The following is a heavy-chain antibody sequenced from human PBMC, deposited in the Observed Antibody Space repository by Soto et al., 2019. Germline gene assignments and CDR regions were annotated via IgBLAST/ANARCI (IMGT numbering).Heavy chain of an antibody. D-gene: IGHD1-26*01. V-gene: IGHV1-69*02. CDR2: IIPILGIA. J-gene: IGHJ4*02. CDR1: GGTFSSYT. Sequence: QVKLVQSGAEVKKPGSSVKVFCKASGGTFSSYTISWVRQAPGQGLAWMGRIIPILGIANYAQKFQGRVTITADKSTSTAYMELSSLRSEDTAVYYCARAVVGATRGGPAYDYWGQGTLVTVSS. CDR3: ARAVVGATRGGPAYDY.